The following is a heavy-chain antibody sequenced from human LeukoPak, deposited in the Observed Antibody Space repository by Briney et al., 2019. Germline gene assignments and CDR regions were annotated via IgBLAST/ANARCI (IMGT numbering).Heavy chain of an antibody. CDR3: AREGYYYDSSGYHFDY. Sequence: GGSLRLSCAASGFTFSSYGMHWVRQAPGKGLEWVAVIWYDGSNKYYAASVKGRFTISRDNSKNTLYLQMNSLRAEDTAVYYCAREGYYYDSSGYHFDYWGQGTLVTVSS. D-gene: IGHD3-22*01. CDR2: IWYDGSNK. J-gene: IGHJ4*02. V-gene: IGHV3-33*01. CDR1: GFTFSSYG.